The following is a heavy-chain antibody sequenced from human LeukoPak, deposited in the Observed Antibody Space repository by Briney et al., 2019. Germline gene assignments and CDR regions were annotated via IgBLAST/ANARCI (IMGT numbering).Heavy chain of an antibody. V-gene: IGHV1-69*06. Sequence: SVKVSCKASGGTFSSYAISWVRQAPGQGLEWMGGIIPIFGTANYAQKFQGRVTITADKSTSTAYMELSSLRSEDTAVYYCAREAVFSIDAFDIWGQGTMVTVSS. D-gene: IGHD2/OR15-2a*01. CDR2: IIPIFGTA. CDR1: GGTFSSYA. J-gene: IGHJ3*02. CDR3: AREAVFSIDAFDI.